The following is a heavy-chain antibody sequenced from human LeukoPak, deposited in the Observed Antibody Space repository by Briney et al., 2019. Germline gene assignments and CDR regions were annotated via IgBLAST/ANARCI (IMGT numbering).Heavy chain of an antibody. D-gene: IGHD4-17*01. V-gene: IGHV3-30*02. CDR1: GFIFSGHG. J-gene: IGHJ4*02. CDR3: AKAPYGDYTLDFDY. CDR2: IRYDGSDK. Sequence: PGGSLRLSCAASGFIFSGHGMHWVRQAPGKGLEWVVFIRYDGSDKYYADSVKGRFTISRDNSKNALYLQMNSLRADDTAVYYCAKAPYGDYTLDFDYWGQGTLVTVSS.